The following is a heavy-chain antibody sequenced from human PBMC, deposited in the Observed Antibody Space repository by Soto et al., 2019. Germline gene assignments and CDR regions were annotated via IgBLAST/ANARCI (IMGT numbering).Heavy chain of an antibody. CDR2: IYYSGST. J-gene: IGHJ6*02. CDR1: GGSISSSSYY. Sequence: SETLSLTCAVSGGSISSSSYYWGWIRQPPGKGLEWIGSIYYSGSTYYSPSLKSRVTISVDTSKNQFSLKLSSVTAADTAVYYCARHGEDSSGYYYLYYYYYGMDVWGQGTTVTVSS. D-gene: IGHD3-22*01. V-gene: IGHV4-39*01. CDR3: ARHGEDSSGYYYLYYYYYGMDV.